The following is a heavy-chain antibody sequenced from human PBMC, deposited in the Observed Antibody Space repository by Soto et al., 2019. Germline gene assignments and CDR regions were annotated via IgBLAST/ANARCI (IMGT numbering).Heavy chain of an antibody. J-gene: IGHJ6*02. D-gene: IGHD3-10*01. Sequence: GGSLRLSCAASGFTFSSYSMNWVRQAPGKGLEWVSYISSSSSTIYYADSVKGRFTISRDNAKNSLYLQMNSLRDEDTAVYYCARDGGSEQNYCSSCGYYDYRVVVCGPGT. CDR3: ARDGGSEQNYCSSCGYYDYRVVV. CDR1: GFTFSSYS. V-gene: IGHV3-48*02. CDR2: ISSSSSTI.